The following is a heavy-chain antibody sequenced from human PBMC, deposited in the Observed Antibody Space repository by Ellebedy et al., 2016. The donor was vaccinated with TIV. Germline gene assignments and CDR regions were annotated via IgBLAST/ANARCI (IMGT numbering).Heavy chain of an antibody. J-gene: IGHJ4*02. CDR1: GFTFRSYS. CDR3: ARDPADY. CDR2: ISTSDYTK. V-gene: IGHV3-48*02. Sequence: GESLKISCAASGFTFRSYSMNWVRQAPGKGLEWVSHISTSDYTKYYAESVKGRFTISRDNAKNSLYLQMNSLRDEDTAVYYCARDPADYWGQGTLVTVSS.